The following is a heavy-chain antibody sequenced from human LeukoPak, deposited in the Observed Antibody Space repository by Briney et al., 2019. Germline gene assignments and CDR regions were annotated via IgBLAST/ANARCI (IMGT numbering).Heavy chain of an antibody. V-gene: IGHV4-39*01. J-gene: IGHJ6*03. CDR2: IYYSGST. Sequence: SETLSLTCTVSGGSISSSSYYWGWIRQPPGKGLEWIGTIYYSGSTYYNPSFKSRVTISVDTSKNQFSLRLNSVTAADTAVYYCARHQDYYYYYMDVWGKGTTVTVSS. CDR1: GGSISSSSYY. CDR3: ARHQDYYYYYMDV.